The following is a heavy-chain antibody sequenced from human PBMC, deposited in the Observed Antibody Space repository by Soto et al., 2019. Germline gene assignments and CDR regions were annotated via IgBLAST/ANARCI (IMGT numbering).Heavy chain of an antibody. CDR3: AGGGVGFFFQAEDVIRDL. J-gene: IGHJ2*01. D-gene: IGHD3-16*01. CDR2: ITPFSCDH. Sequence: RQAPGQELKWMGWITPFSCDHQYPQKLQERVTITRDRSINTAYMQMSSLRSEDTAMYFCAGGGVGFFFQAEDVIRDL. V-gene: IGHV1-45*02.